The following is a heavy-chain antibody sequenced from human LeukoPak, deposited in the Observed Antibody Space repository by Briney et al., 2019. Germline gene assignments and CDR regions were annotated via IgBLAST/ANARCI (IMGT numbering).Heavy chain of an antibody. Sequence: GGSLRLSCGASGFTFSSHGMLWVRQAPGKGLEWVALIWFDGSNKYYADSVKGRFTISRDNSKNTLNLQMNSLRAEDTAVYYCARMTGSAFDIWGQGTMVTVSS. CDR3: ARMTGSAFDI. J-gene: IGHJ3*02. CDR2: IWFDGSNK. V-gene: IGHV3-33*01. CDR1: GFTFSSHG.